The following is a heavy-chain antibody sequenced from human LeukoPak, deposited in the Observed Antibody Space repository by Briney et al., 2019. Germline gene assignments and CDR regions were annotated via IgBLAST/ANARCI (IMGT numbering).Heavy chain of an antibody. V-gene: IGHV4-39*07. D-gene: IGHD6-13*01. CDR1: GGSISSSSYY. CDR3: ARAKYSSSWYYGYGMDV. CDR2: IYYSGST. J-gene: IGHJ6*02. Sequence: SETLSLTCTVSGGSISSSSYYWGWIRQPPGKGLEWIGSIYYSGSTYYNPSLKSRVTISVDTSKNQFSLKLSSVTAADTAVYYCARAKYSSSWYYGYGMDVWGQGTTVTVSS.